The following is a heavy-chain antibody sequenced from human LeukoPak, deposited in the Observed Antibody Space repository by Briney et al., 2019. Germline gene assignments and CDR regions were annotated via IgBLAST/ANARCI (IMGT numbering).Heavy chain of an antibody. CDR1: GYSFTSYW. V-gene: IGHV5-51*01. CDR3: ARWTRYSSGVYYLYY. CDR2: IYPDDSNT. D-gene: IGHD3-10*01. J-gene: IGHJ4*02. Sequence: GESLKIPCTGSGYSFTSYWIGGVRQMPGKGLDWMGIIYPDDSNTRSSPSFQSQVTISVDKTISTAYMQWSSLKASDTAVYYCARWTRYSSGVYYLYYWGRGNLVIVSS.